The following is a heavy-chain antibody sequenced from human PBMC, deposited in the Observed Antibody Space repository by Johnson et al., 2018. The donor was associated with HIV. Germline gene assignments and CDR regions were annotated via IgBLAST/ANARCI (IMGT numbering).Heavy chain of an antibody. CDR3: ARDRVPAAIGLAYRGAFDI. Sequence: QMLLVESGGGLVQPGGSLRLSCAASGFTFSSYGMHWVRQAPGKGLEWVAVIYYDGTNKHYADSVKGRFTISRDNSKNTLYLQMNSLRAEDTAVYYCARDRVPAAIGLAYRGAFDIWGQGTMVTVSS. D-gene: IGHD2-2*02. CDR1: GFTFSSYG. J-gene: IGHJ3*02. V-gene: IGHV3-30*03. CDR2: IYYDGTNK.